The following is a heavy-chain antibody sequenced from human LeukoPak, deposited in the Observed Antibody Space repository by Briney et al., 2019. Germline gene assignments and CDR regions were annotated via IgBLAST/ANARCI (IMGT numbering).Heavy chain of an antibody. Sequence: GGSLRLSCAASGFTFSDYYVSWIRQAPGKGLEWVSYISSSGSTIYYADSVKGRFTISRDNAKNSLYLQMNSLRAEDTAVYYCARHQCSGGSCYLNNDYWGQGTLVTVSS. CDR3: ARHQCSGGSCYLNNDY. V-gene: IGHV3-11*01. CDR2: ISSSGSTI. J-gene: IGHJ4*02. CDR1: GFTFSDYY. D-gene: IGHD2-15*01.